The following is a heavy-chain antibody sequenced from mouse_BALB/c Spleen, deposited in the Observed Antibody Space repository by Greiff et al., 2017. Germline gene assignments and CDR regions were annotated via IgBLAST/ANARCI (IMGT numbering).Heavy chain of an antibody. J-gene: IGHJ3*01. V-gene: IGHV1S56*01. CDR3: ASITTAPLAY. CDR2: IYPGNVNT. D-gene: IGHD1-2*01. CDR1: GYTFTSYY. Sequence: QVQLKESGPELVKPGASVRISCKASGYTFTSYYIHWVKQRPGQGLEWIGWIYPGNVNTKYNEKFKGKATLTADKSSSTAYMQLSSLTSEDSAVYFCASITTAPLAYWGQGTLVTVSA.